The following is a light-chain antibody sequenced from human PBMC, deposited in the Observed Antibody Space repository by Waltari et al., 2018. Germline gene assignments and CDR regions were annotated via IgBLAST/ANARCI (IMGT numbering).Light chain of an antibody. CDR1: ESVSSI. CDR2: GAA. J-gene: IGKJ1*01. V-gene: IGKV3-15*01. Sequence: EIVMTQSPVTLSVSPGERVTLSCRASESVSSIVAWYQQKPGQAPRLLMYGAATRATGVPARFSGSGSGTQFTLTISSLQSEDFAFYYCQQYMKRPTFGQGTKVEIK. CDR3: QQYMKRPT.